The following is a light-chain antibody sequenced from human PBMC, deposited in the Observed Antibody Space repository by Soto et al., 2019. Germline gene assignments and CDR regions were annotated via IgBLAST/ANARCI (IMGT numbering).Light chain of an antibody. CDR2: GAS. Sequence: EIVMTQSPATLSVSPGGRATLSCRASQNVNTNLAWYQQKPGQIPRLLVYGASARATGIPVRFGGSGSGTEFTLTISSLQSEDFAVYYCQQYTDWPRTFGQGTKVEI. J-gene: IGKJ1*01. CDR3: QQYTDWPRT. CDR1: QNVNTN. V-gene: IGKV3-15*01.